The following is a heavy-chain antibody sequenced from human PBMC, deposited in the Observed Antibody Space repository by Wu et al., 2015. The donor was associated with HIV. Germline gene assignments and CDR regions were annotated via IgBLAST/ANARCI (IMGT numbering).Heavy chain of an antibody. J-gene: IGHJ4*02. Sequence: QVQLVQSGAEVKKPGASVKVSCKASGYTFTGYYMHWVRQAPGQGLEWMGWINLNSGGTNYAQKFQGRVTMTRDTSISTAYMELSRLRSDDTAVYYCAKAVAVNLFDYWGQGTLVTVSS. CDR3: AKAVAVNLFDY. D-gene: IGHD6-19*01. V-gene: IGHV1-2*02. CDR1: GYTFTGYY. CDR2: INLNSGGT.